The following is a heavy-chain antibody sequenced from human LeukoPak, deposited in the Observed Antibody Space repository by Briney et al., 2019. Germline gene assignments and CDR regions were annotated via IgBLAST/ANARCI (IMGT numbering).Heavy chain of an antibody. D-gene: IGHD2-2*01. V-gene: IGHV3-48*03. Sequence: GGSLRLSCAASGFTFSSYEMNWVRQAPGKGLEWVSYISSSGSTIYYADSVKGRFTISRDNAKNSLYLQMNSLRAEDTAVYYCAREGKGTYQLPPKRYYYYGMDVWGKGTTVTVSS. J-gene: IGHJ6*04. CDR3: AREGKGTYQLPPKRYYYYGMDV. CDR1: GFTFSSYE. CDR2: ISSSGSTI.